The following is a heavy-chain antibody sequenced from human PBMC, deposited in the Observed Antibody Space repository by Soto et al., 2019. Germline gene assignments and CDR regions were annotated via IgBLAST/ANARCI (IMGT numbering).Heavy chain of an antibody. J-gene: IGHJ4*02. CDR2: IYWDDDK. CDR3: VHRSAMVGNSWQPGY. Sequence: QITLKESGPTLVKPTQTLTLTCTFSGFSLSTSEVGVGWIRQPPGKALEWLALIYWDDDKRYSPSLKSRLTVTRDTCKNQVVLTMTNTDPVDTASYCQVHRSAMVGNSWQPGYWGQGTLVTVSS. V-gene: IGHV2-5*02. CDR1: GFSLSTSEVG. D-gene: IGHD6-13*01.